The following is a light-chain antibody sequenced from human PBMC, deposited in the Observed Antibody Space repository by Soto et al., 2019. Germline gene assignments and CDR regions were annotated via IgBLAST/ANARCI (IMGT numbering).Light chain of an antibody. CDR2: KAS. CDR3: QHYDSYSPYT. CDR1: QTISSS. V-gene: IGKV1-5*03. J-gene: IGKJ2*01. Sequence: DIQMTQFPPTLSASIGDRVTITCRARQTISSSLAWYQQKPGKAPKLLIYKASTLETGVPSRFSGSGSGTDFTLTISSLQPDDFATYYGQHYDSYSPYTFGQGTRLEIK.